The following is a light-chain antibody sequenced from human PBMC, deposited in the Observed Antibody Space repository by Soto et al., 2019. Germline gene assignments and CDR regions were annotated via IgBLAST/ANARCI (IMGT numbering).Light chain of an antibody. CDR1: GSNIGRNY. Sequence: QSVLTQPASLSATPGEKVTISCSGRGSNIGRNYVSWYRQFPGTAPQLLIYDDNKRHSRVPDRMSGSRYGTSASLAIAGLQPGDEADYYCGTWDESLGAGVFGGGTKLTVL. V-gene: IGLV1-51*01. CDR3: GTWDESLGAGV. J-gene: IGLJ2*01. CDR2: DDN.